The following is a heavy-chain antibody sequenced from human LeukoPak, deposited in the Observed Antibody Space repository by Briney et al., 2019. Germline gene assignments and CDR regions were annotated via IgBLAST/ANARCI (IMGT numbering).Heavy chain of an antibody. Sequence: ASETLSLTCTVSGGSITYSYWNWIRQPPGKGLEWIGYIDYSGSTNYNPSLKSRVTMSGGTSKNQFSLKLSSVTAADTAVYYCARSAYRRYFQHWGQGTLVTVSS. CDR2: IDYSGST. D-gene: IGHD1-26*01. V-gene: IGHV4-59*12. CDR3: ARSAYRRYFQH. CDR1: GGSITYSY. J-gene: IGHJ1*01.